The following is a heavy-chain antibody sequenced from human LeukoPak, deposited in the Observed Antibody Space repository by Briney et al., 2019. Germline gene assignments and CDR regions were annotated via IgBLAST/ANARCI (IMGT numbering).Heavy chain of an antibody. CDR2: INPGGSSI. D-gene: IGHD1-14*01. Sequence: GRSLRLSCAASGFTFSSYWMHWVRQVPGKGLVWVARINPGGSSITYADSVKGRFTISRDNARNTLYLQMDSLRAEDTGVYYCARSNQADDYWGQGTLVTVSS. J-gene: IGHJ4*02. CDR3: ARSNQADDY. V-gene: IGHV3-74*01. CDR1: GFTFSSYW.